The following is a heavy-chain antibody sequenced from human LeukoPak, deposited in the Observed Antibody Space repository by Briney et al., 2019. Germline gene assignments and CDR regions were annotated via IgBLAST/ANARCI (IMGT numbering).Heavy chain of an antibody. J-gene: IGHJ4*02. D-gene: IGHD2-2*01. CDR1: GGTFSSYT. CDR2: IIPILGIA. Sequence: ASVKVSCKASGGTFSSYTISWVRQAPGQGLEWMGRIIPILGIANYAQKFQGGVTITADKSTSTAYMELSSLRSEDTAVYYCATGRRYCSSTSCYSFDYWGQGTLVTVSS. CDR3: ATGRRYCSSTSCYSFDY. V-gene: IGHV1-69*02.